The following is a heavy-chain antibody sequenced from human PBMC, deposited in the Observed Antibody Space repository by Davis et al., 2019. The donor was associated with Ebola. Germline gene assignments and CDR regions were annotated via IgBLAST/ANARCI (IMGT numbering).Heavy chain of an antibody. CDR2: ISSSSSYI. D-gene: IGHD3-22*01. Sequence: GESLKISCAASGFTFSSYSMNWVRQAPGKGLEWVSSISSSSSYIYYADSVKGRFTISRDNAKNTLYLQMNSLRAEDTAVYYCARARRPDYYDSSGYYYPGDYWGQGTLVTVSS. CDR3: ARARRPDYYDSSGYYYPGDY. J-gene: IGHJ4*02. CDR1: GFTFSSYS. V-gene: IGHV3-21*01.